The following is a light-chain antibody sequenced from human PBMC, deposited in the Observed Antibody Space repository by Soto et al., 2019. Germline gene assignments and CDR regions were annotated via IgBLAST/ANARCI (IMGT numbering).Light chain of an antibody. CDR2: GAS. CDR3: QQYDKWPQT. CDR1: QSVSGD. Sequence: EIVLTQSPATLSLSPGERATLSCRATQSVSGDLAWYQQKPGQAPRLLIYGASTRATGIPARFSGRGSGTEFTLTISSLQSVDFAVYYCQQYDKWPQTFGQGTKV. J-gene: IGKJ1*01. V-gene: IGKV3D-15*01.